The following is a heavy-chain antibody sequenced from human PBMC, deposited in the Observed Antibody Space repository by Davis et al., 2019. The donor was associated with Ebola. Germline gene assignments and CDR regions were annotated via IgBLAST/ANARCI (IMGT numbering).Heavy chain of an antibody. J-gene: IGHJ6*04. Sequence: AASVTVSCKASGYTFTSYYMHWVRQAPGQGLEWMGIINPSGGSTSYAQKFQGRVTMTRDTSTSTVYMELSSLRSEDTAVYYCAREDIVVVTDTYYYYYGMDVWGKGTTVTVSS. CDR2: INPSGGST. V-gene: IGHV1-46*03. CDR1: GYTFTSYY. D-gene: IGHD2-21*02. CDR3: AREDIVVVTDTYYYYYGMDV.